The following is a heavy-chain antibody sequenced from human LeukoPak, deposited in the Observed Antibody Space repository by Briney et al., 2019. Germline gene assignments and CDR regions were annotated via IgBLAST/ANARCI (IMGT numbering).Heavy chain of an antibody. CDR2: ISSSSTYI. V-gene: IGHV3-21*01. J-gene: IGHJ4*02. CDR3: AREPTAMIL. D-gene: IGHD5-18*01. CDR1: GFTFSSYS. Sequence: PGGSLRLSCAASGFTFSSYSMSWVRQTPGKGLEWVSSISSSSTYIYCADSVKGRFTISRDNAKNSLYLQMNSLRAEDTAVYYCAREPTAMILWGQGTLVTVSS.